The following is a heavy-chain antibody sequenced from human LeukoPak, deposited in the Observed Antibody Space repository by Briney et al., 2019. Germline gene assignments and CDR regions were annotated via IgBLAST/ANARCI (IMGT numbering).Heavy chain of an antibody. J-gene: IGHJ6*02. CDR1: EFTFNNYW. Sequence: PGGSLRLSCAASEFTFNNYWMNWVRQAPGKGLEWVANIKQDGSEKYYVDSVKGRFTIPRDNAKNSLYLQMNSLRAEDTAVYYCARGRGMDVWGQGTTVTVSS. CDR2: IKQDGSEK. CDR3: ARGRGMDV. V-gene: IGHV3-7*01.